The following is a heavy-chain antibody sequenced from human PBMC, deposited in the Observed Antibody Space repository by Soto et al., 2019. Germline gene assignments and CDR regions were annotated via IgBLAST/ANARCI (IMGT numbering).Heavy chain of an antibody. CDR2: ISYDGSNK. CDR3: AREIGRYYDFWSGYPFGRFDP. J-gene: IGHJ5*02. D-gene: IGHD3-3*01. V-gene: IGHV3-30-3*01. Sequence: QVQLVESGGGVVQPGRSLRLSCAASGFTFSSYAMHWVRQAPGKGLEWVAVISYDGSNKYYADSVKGRFTISRDNSKNTLYLQMNSLRAEDTAVYYCAREIGRYYDFWSGYPFGRFDPWGQGTLVTVSS. CDR1: GFTFSSYA.